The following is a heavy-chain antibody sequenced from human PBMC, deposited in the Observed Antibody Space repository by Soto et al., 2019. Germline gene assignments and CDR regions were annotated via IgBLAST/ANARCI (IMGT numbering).Heavy chain of an antibody. CDR1: GGSVSIGTYY. CDR2: IHYSGST. J-gene: IGHJ4*02. Sequence: QVQLQESGPGLVKPSETLSLTCTVPGGSVSIGTYYWSWIRKPPGKGLEWIGFIHYSGSTNYNPSLKRRVTMSVDTSKNQFSLKLTSVNAADTAVYYCTRGGDAYKNGHWGQGTLVTVYS. CDR3: TRGGDAYKNGH. V-gene: IGHV4-61*01. D-gene: IGHD2-21*01.